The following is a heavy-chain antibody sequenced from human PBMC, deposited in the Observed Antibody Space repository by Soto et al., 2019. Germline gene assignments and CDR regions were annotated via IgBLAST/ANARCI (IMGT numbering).Heavy chain of an antibody. CDR1: GGSISGSNW. CDR3: ARYSITMIVVQGFDY. J-gene: IGHJ4*02. D-gene: IGHD3-22*01. V-gene: IGHV4-4*02. Sequence: SETLSLTCAVSGGSISGSNWWSWVRQPPGKGLEWIGEIYHSGSTNYNPSLKSRVTISVDKSKNQFSLKLSSVTAADTAVYYCARYSITMIVVQGFDYWGQGTLVTVS. CDR2: IYHSGST.